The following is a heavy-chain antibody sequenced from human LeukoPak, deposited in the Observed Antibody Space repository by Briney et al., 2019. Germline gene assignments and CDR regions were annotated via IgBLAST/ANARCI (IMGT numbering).Heavy chain of an antibody. CDR2: ISWNSGSR. J-gene: IGHJ3*02. V-gene: IGHV3-9*01. CDR3: AKISYSGYDDDAFDI. Sequence: GGSLRLSCAASGFTFDDYAMHWVRQAPGKGLEWVSGISWNSGSRGYADSVKDPFNIPRDNAKNSLYLKMNILRAEDTALYYCAKISYSGYDDDAFDIWGQGTMVTVSS. D-gene: IGHD5-12*01. CDR1: GFTFDDYA.